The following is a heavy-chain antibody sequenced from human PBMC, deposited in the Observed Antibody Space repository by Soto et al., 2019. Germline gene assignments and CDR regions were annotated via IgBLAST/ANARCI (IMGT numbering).Heavy chain of an antibody. V-gene: IGHV4-39*02. CDR2: IYYDGTT. D-gene: IGHD2-21*02. CDR3: ARDQGVVVTCDTWSDP. J-gene: IGHJ5*02. Sequence: SATQPRSEKLPVGTDCSSRYSPSRIRQHPGKGLEGVGAIYYDGTTYYTESLKSRVSISVDTSKNQFSLKVNSVTAADTAVYFCARDQGVVVTCDTWSDPLGHGILDTVTS. CDR1: VGTDCSSRYS.